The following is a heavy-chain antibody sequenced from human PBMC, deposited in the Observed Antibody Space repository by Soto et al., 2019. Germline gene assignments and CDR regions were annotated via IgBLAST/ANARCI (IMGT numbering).Heavy chain of an antibody. Sequence: QVQVVQSKAEVKKPGASVKVSCKTSGYTFTNYDINWVRQAPGQGLEWMGWVSPDHGNAGYAPQFQGRITMTSDTSTSTVYIELNNLSSDDTAVYFCEVTAAGSWGQGTMVTVSS. CDR3: EVTAAGS. D-gene: IGHD2-21*02. CDR1: GYTFTNYD. V-gene: IGHV1-8*01. CDR2: VSPDHGNA. J-gene: IGHJ4*02.